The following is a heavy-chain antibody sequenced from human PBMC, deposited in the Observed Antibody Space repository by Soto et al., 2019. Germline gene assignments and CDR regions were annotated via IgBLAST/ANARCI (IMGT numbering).Heavy chain of an antibody. CDR2: IKPDGSVT. D-gene: IGHD3-16*01. V-gene: IGHV3-7*03. Sequence: SGGSLRLSCRTSDFTLGNYWMNWARQAPGKGLEWVANIKPDGSVTNYLDSVKGRFTISRDNVRNSVSLQMNSLRVEDTAVYFCFGGNGGHQWGQGTLVTVSS. J-gene: IGHJ4*02. CDR3: FGGNGGHQ. CDR1: DFTLGNYW.